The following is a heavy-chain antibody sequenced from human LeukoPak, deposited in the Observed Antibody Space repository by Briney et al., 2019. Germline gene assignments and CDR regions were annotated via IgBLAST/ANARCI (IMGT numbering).Heavy chain of an antibody. J-gene: IGHJ4*02. CDR3: ARGEGLQWLVTSIDY. D-gene: IGHD6-19*01. CDR1: GFTFSSYA. Sequence: GGSLRLSCAASGFTFSSYAMHWVRQAPGKGLEWVAVISYDGSNKYYADSVKGRFTISRDNSKNTLYLQMNSLRAEDTAVYYCARGEGLQWLVTSIDYWGQGTLVTVSS. V-gene: IGHV3-30*04. CDR2: ISYDGSNK.